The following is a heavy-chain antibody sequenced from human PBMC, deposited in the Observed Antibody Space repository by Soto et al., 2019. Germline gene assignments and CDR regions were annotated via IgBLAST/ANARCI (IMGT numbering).Heavy chain of an antibody. CDR2: MNNDGSYT. D-gene: IGHD2-8*01. V-gene: IGHV3-74*01. CDR3: VRGGYMLACYI. Sequence: EVQLVESGGGLVQPGGSLRLSCAASGFTFSSYWMYWVRQAPGKGLEWVSHMNNDGSYTIYAESVKGRFTFSRDNAKNTLYLQMISLRAEDTAVYSCVRGGYMLACYIWGEGTMVTVSS. J-gene: IGHJ3*02. CDR1: GFTFSSYW.